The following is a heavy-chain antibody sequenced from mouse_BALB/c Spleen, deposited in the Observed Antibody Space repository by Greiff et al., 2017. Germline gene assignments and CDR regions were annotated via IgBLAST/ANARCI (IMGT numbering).Heavy chain of an antibody. J-gene: IGHJ2*01. D-gene: IGHD4-1*01. V-gene: IGHV1-80*01. Sequence: QVQLKQSGAELVRPGSSVKISCKASGYAFSSYWMNWVKQRPGQGLEWIGQIYPGDGDTNYNGKFKGKATLTADKSSSTAYMQLSSLTSEDSAVYFCARSGTGTRDYFDYWGQGTTLTVSS. CDR1: GYAFSSYW. CDR2: IYPGDGDT. CDR3: ARSGTGTRDYFDY.